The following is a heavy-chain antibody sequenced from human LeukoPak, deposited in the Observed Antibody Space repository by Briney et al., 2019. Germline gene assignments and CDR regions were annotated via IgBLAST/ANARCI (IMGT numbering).Heavy chain of an antibody. D-gene: IGHD2-2*01. J-gene: IGHJ4*02. V-gene: IGHV1-2*02. Sequence: GASVKVSCKASGYTFTDYYMHWVRQAPGQGFEGMGWINPNDGDTNYAQKFQGRVTMTRDTSISTVHMEVSRLRSDDTAVYYCARANFLYCSSSTCLFDYWGQGPLVTVSS. CDR2: INPNDGDT. CDR3: ARANFLYCSSSTCLFDY. CDR1: GYTFTDYY.